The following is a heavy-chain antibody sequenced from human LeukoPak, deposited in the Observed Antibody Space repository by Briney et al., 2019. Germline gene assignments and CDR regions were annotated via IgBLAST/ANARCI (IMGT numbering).Heavy chain of an antibody. CDR2: IKSSGTII. J-gene: IGHJ3*02. CDR1: GFTFSDYY. D-gene: IGHD3-22*01. CDR3: ARDQTYYYDSSGYPIGAFDI. Sequence: GGSLRLTCAASGFTFSDYYMNWIRQSPGKGLEWVSYIKSSGTIISYAESVQGRFTISRDNAKNSLYLQMNSLRVEDTAVYYCARDQTYYYDSSGYPIGAFDIWGQGTMVTVSS. V-gene: IGHV3-11*01.